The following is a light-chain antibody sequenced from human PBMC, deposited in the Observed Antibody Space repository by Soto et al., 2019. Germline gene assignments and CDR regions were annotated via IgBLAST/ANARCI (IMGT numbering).Light chain of an antibody. Sequence: QSVLTQSFSASASLGSSVKLTCALSSGHGSYIIAWHQQQPGKAPRYLMKLEGSGSYNKGSGVPDRFSGSSSGTDRYLTISNLQSEDEADYYCETWDSNTRVFGTGTKVPVL. CDR1: SGHGSYI. CDR3: ETWDSNTRV. J-gene: IGLJ1*01. CDR2: LEGSGSY. V-gene: IGLV4-60*03.